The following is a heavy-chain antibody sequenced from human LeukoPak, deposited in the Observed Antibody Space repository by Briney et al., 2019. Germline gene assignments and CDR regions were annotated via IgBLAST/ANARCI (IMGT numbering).Heavy chain of an antibody. CDR3: ARLWAGYSGIDY. Sequence: PGGSLRLSCAASGFTFSNYWMQWVRQDPAKGLVLVSRVYNDGSHTDYADSVKGRFTISRDNAKNTLYLQMNSRRVEDTAVDYCARLWAGYSGIDYWGQGALVTVSS. J-gene: IGHJ4*02. CDR1: GFTFSNYW. V-gene: IGHV3-74*01. D-gene: IGHD1-26*01. CDR2: VYNDGSHT.